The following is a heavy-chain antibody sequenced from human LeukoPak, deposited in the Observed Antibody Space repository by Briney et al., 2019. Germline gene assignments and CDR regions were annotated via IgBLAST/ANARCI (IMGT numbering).Heavy chain of an antibody. CDR2: ISSSSSYI. CDR1: GFTFSSYS. D-gene: IGHD3-16*02. J-gene: IGHJ3*02. V-gene: IGHV3-21*04. CDR3: ASHGGVIVYDAFDI. Sequence: GGSLRLSCAASGFTFSSYSMNWVRQAPGKGLEWVSSISSSSSYIYYADSVKGRFTISRDNAKNSLYLQMNSLRAEDTAVYYCASHGGVIVYDAFDIWGQGTMVTVSS.